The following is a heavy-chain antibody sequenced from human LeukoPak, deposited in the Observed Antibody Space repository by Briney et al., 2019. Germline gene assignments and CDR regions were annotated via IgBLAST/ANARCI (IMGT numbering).Heavy chain of an antibody. D-gene: IGHD3-10*01. CDR1: GFTVSSNY. Sequence: GSLRLSCAASGFTVSSNYMSWVRQAPGKGLEWVSVIYSGGNTYYADSVKGRFTISRDSSKNTLFLQMNSLRAEDTAVYYCARASSGSGSYTYYFDYWGQGTLVTVSS. CDR2: IYSGGNT. V-gene: IGHV3-53*01. J-gene: IGHJ4*02. CDR3: ARASSGSGSYTYYFDY.